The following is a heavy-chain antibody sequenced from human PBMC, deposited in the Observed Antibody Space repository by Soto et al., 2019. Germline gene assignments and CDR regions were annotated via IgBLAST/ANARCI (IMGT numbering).Heavy chain of an antibody. CDR2: MNPNSGNT. CDR3: AGEYSSGWSKD. J-gene: IGHJ4*02. V-gene: IGHV1-8*01. Sequence: QEQLVQTGAEVKKPGASVKVSCTDSGYTFTSYDINWVRQATGQGLAWMGWMNPNSGNTGYAQKFQGIVTMTRNTSRSTAYMELSSLRSEDTAVYYCAGEYSSGWSKDWGQGTLVTVSS. D-gene: IGHD6-19*01. CDR1: GYTFTSYD.